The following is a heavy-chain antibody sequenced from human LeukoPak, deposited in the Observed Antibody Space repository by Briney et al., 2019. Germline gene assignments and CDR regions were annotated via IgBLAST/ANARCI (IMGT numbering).Heavy chain of an antibody. CDR3: ARDRGPGSGSTDY. V-gene: IGHV4-38-2*02. Sequence: SETLSLTCTVSGYSISSGYYWGWIRQPPGKGLEWIGSIYHSGSTYYNPSLKSRATISVDTSKNQFSLKLSSVTAADTAVYYCARDRGPGSGSTDYWGQGTLVTVSS. CDR1: GYSISSGYY. J-gene: IGHJ4*02. D-gene: IGHD3-10*01. CDR2: IYHSGST.